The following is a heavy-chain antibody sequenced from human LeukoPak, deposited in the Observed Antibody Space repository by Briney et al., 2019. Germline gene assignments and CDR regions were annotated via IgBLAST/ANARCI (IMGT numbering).Heavy chain of an antibody. CDR2: ISYDGSNK. D-gene: IGHD1-26*01. J-gene: IGHJ4*02. V-gene: IGHV3-30*18. CDR1: GFTFSSYG. CDR3: AKAAVVGVDFDY. Sequence: GGSLTLSCTASGFTFSSYGMHWVRQAPGKGLEWVAVISYDGSNKYYADSVKGRFTISRDNSKNTLYLQMNSLRAEDTAVYYCAKAAVVGVDFDYWGQGTLVTVSS.